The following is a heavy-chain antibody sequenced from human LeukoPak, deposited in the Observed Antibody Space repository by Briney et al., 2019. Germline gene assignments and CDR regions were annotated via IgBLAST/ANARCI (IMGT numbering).Heavy chain of an antibody. D-gene: IGHD7-27*01. CDR1: GCTFTSYG. V-gene: IGHV1-18*01. J-gene: IGHJ4*02. Sequence: ASVTVSCTASGCTFTSYGISWVQQATGQGLEWMGWISAYNGNTNYAQKLQGRVTMTTVTSTSTAYMELRSLRSDDTAVYYCARVLGFSLIDYWGQGTLVTVSS. CDR2: ISAYNGNT. CDR3: ARVLGFSLIDY.